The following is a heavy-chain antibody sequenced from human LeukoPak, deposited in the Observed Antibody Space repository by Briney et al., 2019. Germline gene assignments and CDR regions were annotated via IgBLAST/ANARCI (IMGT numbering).Heavy chain of an antibody. V-gene: IGHV3-30*03. D-gene: IGHD6-13*01. CDR1: GFTFSTYD. J-gene: IGHJ4*02. CDR2: IAYDGSNK. Sequence: PGRSLRLSCAASGFTFSTYDMHWVRQAPGKGLEWVAVIAYDGSNKYYGDSVNGRSTISRDNSKNTLYLQMDSLRAEDTAVYYCASQSKYSSSWYLDYWGQGALVTVSS. CDR3: ASQSKYSSSWYLDY.